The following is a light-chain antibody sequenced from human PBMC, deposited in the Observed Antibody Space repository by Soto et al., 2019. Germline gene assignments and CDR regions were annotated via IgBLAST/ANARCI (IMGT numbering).Light chain of an antibody. CDR2: GAY. CDR1: QSVSSN. V-gene: IGKV3-20*01. CDR3: QQYGTSRT. J-gene: IGKJ1*01. Sequence: EIVMTQSPASLSVSPGERATLSCRASQSVSSNLAWYQXXXGQDHGLLICGAYSRATGIPDRFSGSGSGTDFTLTISRLEPEDFAVYYCQQYGTSRTFGQGTKVDIK.